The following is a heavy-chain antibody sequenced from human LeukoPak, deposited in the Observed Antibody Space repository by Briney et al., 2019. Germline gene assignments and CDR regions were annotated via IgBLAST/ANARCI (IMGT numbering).Heavy chain of an antibody. D-gene: IGHD5-24*01. J-gene: IGHJ4*02. CDR3: ARAGGYNPKAPHFDY. V-gene: IGHV1-46*01. CDR2: INPSGGST. Sequence: ASVKVSCKASGYTFTSYGISWVRQAPGQGLEWMGIINPSGGSTSYAQKFQGRVTMTRDTSTSTVYMELSSLRSEDTAVYYCARAGGYNPKAPHFDYWGQGTLVTVSS. CDR1: GYTFTSYG.